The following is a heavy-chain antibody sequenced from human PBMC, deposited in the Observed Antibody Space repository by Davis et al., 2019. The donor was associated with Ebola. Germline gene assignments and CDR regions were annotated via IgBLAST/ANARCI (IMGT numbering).Heavy chain of an antibody. V-gene: IGHV4-34*01. CDR3: ARRGFWSGYGGYFDY. J-gene: IGHJ4*02. Sequence: MPSETLSLTCAVYGGSFSGYYWSWIRQPPGKGPEWIGEINHSGSTNYNPSLKSRVTISVDTSKNQFSLKLSSVTAADTAVYYCARRGFWSGYGGYFDYWGQGTLVTVSS. CDR1: GGSFSGYY. CDR2: INHSGST. D-gene: IGHD3-3*01.